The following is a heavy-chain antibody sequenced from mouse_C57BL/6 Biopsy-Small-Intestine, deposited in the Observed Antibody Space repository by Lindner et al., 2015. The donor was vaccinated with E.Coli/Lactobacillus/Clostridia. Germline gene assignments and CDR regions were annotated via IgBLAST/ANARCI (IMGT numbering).Heavy chain of an antibody. V-gene: IGHV1-7*01. Sequence: VQLQESGAELAKPGASVKMSCKASGYTFTSYWMHWVKQRPGQGLEWIGYINPSSGYTEYNQKFEDKATLTADKSSSTAYMQLSSLTSEDSAVYYCARSGTHDYWGQGTTLTVSS. D-gene: IGHD3-3*01. CDR3: ARSGTHDY. CDR2: INPSSGYT. J-gene: IGHJ2*01. CDR1: GYTFTSYW.